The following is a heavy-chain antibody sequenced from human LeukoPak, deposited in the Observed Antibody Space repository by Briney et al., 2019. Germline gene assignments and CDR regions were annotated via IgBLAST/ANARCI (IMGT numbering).Heavy chain of an antibody. D-gene: IGHD5-18*01. CDR2: IWNDGSNK. CDR1: GFTFSSYG. Sequence: PGGSLRLSCAASGFTFSSYGMHWVRQAPGKGLEWVAVIWNDGSNKYYTDSVKGRFIISRDNSKNTLFLQMNTLRAEDTAVYYCARVIRGSYGSDYWGQGTLVTVSS. CDR3: ARVIRGSYGSDY. J-gene: IGHJ4*02. V-gene: IGHV3-33*01.